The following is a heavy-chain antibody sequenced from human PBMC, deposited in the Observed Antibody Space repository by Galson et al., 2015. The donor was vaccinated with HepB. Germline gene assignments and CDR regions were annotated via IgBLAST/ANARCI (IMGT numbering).Heavy chain of an antibody. CDR3: ARQPVVVEVVGNPGYYYMDV. D-gene: IGHD2-15*01. CDR1: GGTFSSYA. Sequence: SVKVSCKASGGTFSSYAISWVRQAPGQGLEWMGGIIPIFDATNYAQKFQGRVTITADKSTSTGYMELSSLRSEDTAVYYCARQPVVVEVVGNPGYYYMDVWGKGTTVTVSS. V-gene: IGHV1-69*06. CDR2: IIPIFDAT. J-gene: IGHJ6*03.